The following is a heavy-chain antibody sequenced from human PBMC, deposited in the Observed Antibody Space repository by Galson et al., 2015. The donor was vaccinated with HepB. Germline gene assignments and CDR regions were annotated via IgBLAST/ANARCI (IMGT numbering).Heavy chain of an antibody. CDR1: GYIFTSSG. J-gene: IGHJ3*02. D-gene: IGHD6-19*01. CDR3: ARGGWYANAFDI. CDR2: IYGFNGNT. Sequence: SVTVSCKASGYIFTSSGISWVRQAPGKGLEWMGWIYGFNGNTNYAQRLQGRVTMTTDTSTTTAYMELRRLTSDDTAVYYCARGGWYANAFDIWGQGTMVTVSS. V-gene: IGHV1-18*01.